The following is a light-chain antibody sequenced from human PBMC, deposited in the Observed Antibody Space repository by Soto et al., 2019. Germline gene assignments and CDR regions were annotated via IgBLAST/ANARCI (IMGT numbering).Light chain of an antibody. V-gene: IGKV3-15*01. CDR2: GAS. Sequence: TVSVSRGERDTLSCRASQSVSSCLAWYQQKPGQAPRLLIYGASTRATGIPARFFVSGSGTEFTLGLRSRHSECTALSNCEEHCSWPGRVAGGTKVDIK. CDR3: EEHCSWPGR. J-gene: IGKJ4*01. CDR1: QSVSSC.